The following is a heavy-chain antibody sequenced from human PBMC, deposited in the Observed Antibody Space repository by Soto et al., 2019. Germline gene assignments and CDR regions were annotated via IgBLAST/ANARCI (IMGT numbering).Heavy chain of an antibody. CDR3: ARTRFSYGYGLDY. V-gene: IGHV3-11*05. Sequence: QVQLVESGGGLVKPGGSLRLSCAASGFTFSDYYMSWIRQAPGKGLEWVSYISSSSSYINYTDSVKGRFTISRDNAKNSLYLQMNSLRAEDTAVYWCARTRFSYGYGLDYWGQGTLVTVSS. J-gene: IGHJ4*02. CDR2: ISSSSSYI. CDR1: GFTFSDYY. D-gene: IGHD5-18*01.